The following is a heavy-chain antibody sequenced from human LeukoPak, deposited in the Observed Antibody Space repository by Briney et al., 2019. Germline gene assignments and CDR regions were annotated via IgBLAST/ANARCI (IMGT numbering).Heavy chain of an antibody. Sequence: GRSLRLSCAASGFTFSSYAMHWVRRAPGKGLEWVAVISYDGSNKYYADSVKGRFTISRDNSKNTLYLQMNSLRAEDTAVYYCARVRAAATNYYYYGMDVWGKGTTVTVSS. CDR1: GFTFSSYA. J-gene: IGHJ6*04. CDR3: ARVRAAATNYYYYGMDV. D-gene: IGHD6-13*01. CDR2: ISYDGSNK. V-gene: IGHV3-30*04.